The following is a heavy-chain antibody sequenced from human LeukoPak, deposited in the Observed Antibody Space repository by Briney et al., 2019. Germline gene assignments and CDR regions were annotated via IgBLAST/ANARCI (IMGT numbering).Heavy chain of an antibody. CDR1: GYTFTSYG. D-gene: IGHD2-21*02. V-gene: IGHV1-18*01. Sequence: ASVKVSCKASGYTFTSYGISWVRQAPGQGLEWMGWISAYNGNTNYAQKLQGRVTMTTDTSTSTAYMELRSLRSDDTAVYYCARDSPIVVVTASPFDYWGQGTLVTVSS. CDR2: ISAYNGNT. CDR3: ARDSPIVVVTASPFDY. J-gene: IGHJ4*02.